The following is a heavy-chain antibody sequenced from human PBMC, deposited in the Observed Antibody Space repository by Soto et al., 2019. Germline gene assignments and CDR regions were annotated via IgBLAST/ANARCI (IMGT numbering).Heavy chain of an antibody. CDR1: EVNSRSHG. CDR2: IWYDGSNK. D-gene: IGHD5-12*01. Sequence: RLSYAAAEVNSRSHGVHRIRKEQGKGLEWVAVIWYDGSNKYYADSVKGRFTISRDNSKNTLYLQMNSLRAEDTAVYYCARYLRLDIVATIGYYYGMDVWGQGTTVTVSS. V-gene: IGHV3-33*08. J-gene: IGHJ6*02. CDR3: ARYLRLDIVATIGYYYGMDV.